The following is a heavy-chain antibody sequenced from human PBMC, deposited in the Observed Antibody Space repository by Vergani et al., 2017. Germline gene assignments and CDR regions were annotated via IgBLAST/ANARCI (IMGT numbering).Heavy chain of an antibody. CDR1: RFTFSSYA. V-gene: IGHV3-30-3*01. J-gene: IGHJ6*03. D-gene: IGHD4-11*01. CDR3: ARSDSSRYYYYMDV. Sequence: QVQLVESGGGVVQPGRSLRLSCAASRFTFSSYAMHWVLQAPGKGLEWVAVISYDGSNKYYADSVKGRFTISRDNSKNTLYLQMNSLRADDTAVYYCARSDSSRYYYYMDVWGKGTTVTVSS. CDR2: ISYDGSNK.